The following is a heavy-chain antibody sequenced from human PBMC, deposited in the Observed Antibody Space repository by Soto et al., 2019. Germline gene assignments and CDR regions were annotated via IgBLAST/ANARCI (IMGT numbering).Heavy chain of an antibody. CDR3: ATPPWRPEARPAEYFQH. J-gene: IGHJ1*01. CDR2: FDPEDGET. Sequence: ASVKVSCEVSGYTLTELSMHWVRQAPGKGLEWMGGFDPEDGETIYAQKFQGRVTMTEDTSTDTAYMELSSLRSEDTAVYYCATPPWRPEARPAEYFQHWGQGTLVTVSS. CDR1: GYTLTELS. D-gene: IGHD5-12*01. V-gene: IGHV1-24*01.